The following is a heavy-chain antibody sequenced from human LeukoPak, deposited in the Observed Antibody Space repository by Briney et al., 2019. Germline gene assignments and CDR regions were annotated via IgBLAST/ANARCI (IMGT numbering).Heavy chain of an antibody. V-gene: IGHV3-23*01. CDR3: ARDRGINWFDP. D-gene: IGHD3-10*01. J-gene: IGHJ5*02. Sequence: QPGGSLRLSCAAPGFTFSNYAMNWVRQAPGKGLEWVSGLSVSGGSTYYADSVKGRFTISRDNSKNTLYLQMNSLRAEDTAVYYCARDRGINWFDPWGQGTLVTVSS. CDR1: GFTFSNYA. CDR2: LSVSGGST.